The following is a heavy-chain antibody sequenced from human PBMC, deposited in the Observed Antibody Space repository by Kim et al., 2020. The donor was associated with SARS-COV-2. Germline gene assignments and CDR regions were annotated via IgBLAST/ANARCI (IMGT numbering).Heavy chain of an antibody. J-gene: IGHJ3*02. CDR2: IYYSGST. CDR3: ARLVTTTSYDAFDI. V-gene: IGHV4-59*13. Sequence: SETLSLTCTVSGGSISSYYWSWIRQPPGKGLEWIGYIYYSGSTNYNPSLKSRVTISVDTSKNQFSLKLSSVTAADTAVYYCARLVTTTSYDAFDIWGQGTMVTVSS. CDR1: GGSISSYY. D-gene: IGHD4-4*01.